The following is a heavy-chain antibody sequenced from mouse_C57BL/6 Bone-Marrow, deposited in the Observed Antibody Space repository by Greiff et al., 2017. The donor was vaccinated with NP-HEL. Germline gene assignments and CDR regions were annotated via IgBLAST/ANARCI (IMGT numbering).Heavy chain of an antibody. CDR1: GFTFSSYA. CDR3: ANFYFDY. V-gene: IGHV5-4*01. CDR2: ISDGGSYT. J-gene: IGHJ2*01. Sequence: EVQGVESGGGLVKPGGSLKLSCAASGFTFSSYAMSWVRQTPEKRLEWVATISDGGSYTYYPDNVKGRFTISRDNAKNNLYLQMSHLKSEDTAMYYCANFYFDYWGQGTTLTVSS.